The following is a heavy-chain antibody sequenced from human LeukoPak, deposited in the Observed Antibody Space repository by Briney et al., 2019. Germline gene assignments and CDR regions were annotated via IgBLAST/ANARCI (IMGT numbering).Heavy chain of an antibody. Sequence: NSSETLSLTCGVSGYSISSGYQWAWIRQSPGKGLAWIGSIYHSGSAHYNPSLKSRVTVSVETSKNQFSLNMYSVTAADTAVYYCARDPRWLTPDCTSTSCYENYFDPWGQGTLVTVSS. CDR1: GYSISSGYQ. V-gene: IGHV4-38-2*02. CDR2: IYHSGSA. D-gene: IGHD2-2*01. CDR3: ARDPRWLTPDCTSTSCYENYFDP. J-gene: IGHJ5*02.